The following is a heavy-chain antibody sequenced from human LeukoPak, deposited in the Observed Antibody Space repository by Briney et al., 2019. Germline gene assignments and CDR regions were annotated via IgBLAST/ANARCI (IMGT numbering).Heavy chain of an antibody. D-gene: IGHD3-10*02. CDR1: GFTISNYE. Sequence: PGGSLRLSCAASGFTISNYEMNWVRQAPGKGLEWVSYITGSVSTIYYADSVKGRFTISRDNAKNSLYLQMNSLRAEDTAVYYCAELGITMIGGVWGKGTTVTISS. CDR3: AELGITMIGGV. V-gene: IGHV3-48*03. CDR2: ITGSVSTI. J-gene: IGHJ6*04.